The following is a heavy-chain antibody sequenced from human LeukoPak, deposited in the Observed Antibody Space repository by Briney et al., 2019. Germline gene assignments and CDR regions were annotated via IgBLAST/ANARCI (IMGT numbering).Heavy chain of an antibody. CDR2: INQDGSER. D-gene: IGHD3-9*01. V-gene: IGHV3-7*01. CDR1: GFTFTTYW. CDR3: ARDFESGHSQNY. Sequence: GGSLRLSCAASGFTFTTYWMVWVRQAPGKGLEWVAHINQDGSERNYVDSVKGRFTVSRDNAKNPLFLQMNSLRVEDTAVYYCARDFESGHSQNYWGQGTLVTVSS. J-gene: IGHJ4*02.